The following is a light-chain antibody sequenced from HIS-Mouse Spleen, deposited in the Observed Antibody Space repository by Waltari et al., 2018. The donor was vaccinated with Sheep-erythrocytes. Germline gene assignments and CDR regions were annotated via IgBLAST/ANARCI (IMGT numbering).Light chain of an antibody. CDR1: SSDVGGYNY. V-gene: IGLV2-11*01. CDR2: DVS. CDR3: CSYAGSYNHV. Sequence: QSALTQPRSVSGSPGQSVTIPCTGTSSDVGGYNYVSWYQQHPGKAPKLMIYDVSKRPSGGPARFSGSKSGNTASLTISGLQAEDESDYYCCSYAGSYNHVFATGTKVTVL. J-gene: IGLJ1*01.